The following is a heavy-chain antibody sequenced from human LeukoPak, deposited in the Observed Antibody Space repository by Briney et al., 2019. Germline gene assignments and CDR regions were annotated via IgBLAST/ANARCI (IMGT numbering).Heavy chain of an antibody. Sequence: GGSLRLSCAASGFTFSSYAMHWVRQAPGKGLEWVAVISYDGSNKYYADSVKGRFTISRDNSKNTLYLQMNSLRAEDTAVYYCARDREYSSPTFDYWGQGTLVTVSS. CDR3: ARDREYSSPTFDY. D-gene: IGHD6-6*01. CDR2: ISYDGSNK. J-gene: IGHJ4*02. CDR1: GFTFSSYA. V-gene: IGHV3-30*04.